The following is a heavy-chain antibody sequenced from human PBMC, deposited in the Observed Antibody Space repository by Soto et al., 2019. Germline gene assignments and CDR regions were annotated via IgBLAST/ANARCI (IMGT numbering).Heavy chain of an antibody. CDR2: IYYSGTT. CDR1: GGSISSGGYY. Sequence: QVQLQEAGPGLVKPSQTLSLTCTVSGGSISSGGYYWSWIRQHPGKGLEWIGDIYYSGTTYHNPCLKSRVTISVDTSKNQFSLKLSSVTAADTAVYYCARDTVTHPDDYYYGMDVWGQGTTVTVSS. V-gene: IGHV4-31*03. J-gene: IGHJ6*02. D-gene: IGHD4-17*01. CDR3: ARDTVTHPDDYYYGMDV.